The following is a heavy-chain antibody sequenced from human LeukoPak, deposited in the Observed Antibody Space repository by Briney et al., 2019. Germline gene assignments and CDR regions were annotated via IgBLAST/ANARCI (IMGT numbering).Heavy chain of an antibody. CDR3: AREGRLRFLEWLCHY. Sequence: GGSLRLSCAASGLSFSSFEMTWVRQAPGKGLEWVSYISGSGGDIFYADSVKGRFTISRDNAKNSLYLQMNSLRAEDTAVYYCAREGRLRFLEWLCHYWGQGTLVTVSS. D-gene: IGHD3-3*01. V-gene: IGHV3-48*03. J-gene: IGHJ4*02. CDR2: ISGSGGDI. CDR1: GLSFSSFE.